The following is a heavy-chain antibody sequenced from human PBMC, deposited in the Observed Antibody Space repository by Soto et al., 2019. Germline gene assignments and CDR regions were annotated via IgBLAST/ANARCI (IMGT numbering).Heavy chain of an antibody. J-gene: IGHJ4*02. CDR3: ARRAAVTTNDY. CDR1: GFRFSDYW. V-gene: IGHV3-7*01. Sequence: GGSLRLSCAASGFRFSDYWMTWVRQAPGKGLEWVANIKKDGSEESYADSVKGRFTISRDNAKNSLYLQMSSLRDDDTGVYYCARRAAVTTNDYWGQGTLVTVSS. D-gene: IGHD4-17*01. CDR2: IKKDGSEE.